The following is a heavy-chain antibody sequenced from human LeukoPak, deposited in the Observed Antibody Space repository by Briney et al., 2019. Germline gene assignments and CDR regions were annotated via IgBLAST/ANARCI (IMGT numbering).Heavy chain of an antibody. V-gene: IGHV1-69*13. CDR1: GGTFSSYA. D-gene: IGHD2-2*01. CDR3: AREFFVVVPAADLYYYYGMDV. J-gene: IGHJ6*04. Sequence: SVKVSSKASGGTFSSYAISWVRQAPGQGLEWMGGIIPIFGTANYAQKFQGRVTITADESTSTAYMELSSLRSEDTAVYYCAREFFVVVPAADLYYYYGMDVWGKGTTVTVSS. CDR2: IIPIFGTA.